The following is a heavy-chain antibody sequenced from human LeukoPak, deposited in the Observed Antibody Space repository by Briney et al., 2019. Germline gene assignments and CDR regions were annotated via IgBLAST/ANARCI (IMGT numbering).Heavy chain of an antibody. J-gene: IGHJ4*02. V-gene: IGHV1-46*01. Sequence: ASVKVSCKASGYTFTSYYMHWVRQAPGQGLEWMGIINPSGGSTSYAQKFQGRVTMTRDMSTSTVYMELSSLRSEDTAVYYCATSESQTKFDYWGQGTLVTASS. D-gene: IGHD1/OR15-1a*01. CDR1: GYTFTSYY. CDR3: ATSESQTKFDY. CDR2: INPSGGST.